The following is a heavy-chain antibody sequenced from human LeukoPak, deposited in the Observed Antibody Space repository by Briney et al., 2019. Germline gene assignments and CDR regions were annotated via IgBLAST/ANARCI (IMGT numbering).Heavy chain of an antibody. CDR1: GGSIRISSYY. D-gene: IGHD5-24*01. CDR2: IYTSGST. Sequence: SETLSLTCTVSGGSIRISSYYGGWVRQPAGRGLEWIGRIYTSGSTNYNPSLKSRITISVDTSKNQFSLKLSSVTAADTAVYYCARGDGYKDFDYWGQGNLVTVSS. V-gene: IGHV4-61*02. CDR3: ARGDGYKDFDY. J-gene: IGHJ4*02.